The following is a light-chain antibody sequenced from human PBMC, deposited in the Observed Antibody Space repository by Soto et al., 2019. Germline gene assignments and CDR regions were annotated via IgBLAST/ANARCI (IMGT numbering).Light chain of an antibody. J-gene: IGLJ1*01. CDR3: SSYTTSNTYV. Sequence: QSALTKPPSVSGSPGQSVTISCTGTSSDVGSYNSVSWYQQPPGTVPKLMIYEVSNRPSGVPGRFSGSKSGNTASLTISGLQAEDEADYYCSSYTTSNTYVFGTGTKVTVL. CDR1: SSDVGSYNS. V-gene: IGLV2-18*02. CDR2: EVS.